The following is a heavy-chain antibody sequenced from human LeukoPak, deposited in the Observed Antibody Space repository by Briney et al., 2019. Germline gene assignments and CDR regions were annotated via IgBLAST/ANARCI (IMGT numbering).Heavy chain of an antibody. CDR1: GGSISGYY. CDR3: ARHHYSSTWWHPFDF. J-gene: IGHJ4*02. Sequence: PSETLSFTCTASGGSISGYYWSWIRQPPGKGLEWIGNVYYSGSTNYNTYLKSRVTVSVDTSRNQFSLRLSSVNAADTAVYYCARHHYSSTWWHPFDFWGQGTLVTVSS. V-gene: IGHV4-59*08. D-gene: IGHD6-13*01. CDR2: VYYSGST.